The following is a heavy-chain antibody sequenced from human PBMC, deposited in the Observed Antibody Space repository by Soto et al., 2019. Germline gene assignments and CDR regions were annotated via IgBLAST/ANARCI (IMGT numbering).Heavy chain of an antibody. D-gene: IGHD2-2*01. J-gene: IGHJ5*02. CDR3: ARGYCGSTSCDNWFDP. Sequence: GASVKVSCKTSGYTFTTFCISWVRQAPGQGLEWMGWISAYNGNTNYAQKFQGRVTMTTDTSTSTAYMELRSLRSDDTAVYYCARGYCGSTSCDNWFDPWGQGTLVTVS. V-gene: IGHV1-18*04. CDR1: GYTFTTFC. CDR2: ISAYNGNT.